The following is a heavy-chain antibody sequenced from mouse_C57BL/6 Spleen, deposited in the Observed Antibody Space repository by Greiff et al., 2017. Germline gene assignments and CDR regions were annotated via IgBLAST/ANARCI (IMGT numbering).Heavy chain of an antibody. CDR2: INPNNGGT. V-gene: IGHV1-18*01. J-gene: IGHJ3*01. D-gene: IGHD2-3*01. Sequence: EVQLQQSGPELVKPGASVKIPCKASGYTFTDYNMDWVKQSHGKSLEWIGDINPNNGGTIYNQKFKGKATLTVDKSSSTAYMELRSLTSEDTAVYYCARHDGYYGGFAYWGQGTLVTVSA. CDR1: GYTFTDYN. CDR3: ARHDGYYGGFAY.